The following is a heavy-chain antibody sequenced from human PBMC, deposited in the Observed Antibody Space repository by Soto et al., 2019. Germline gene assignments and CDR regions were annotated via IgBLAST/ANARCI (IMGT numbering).Heavy chain of an antibody. J-gene: IGHJ5*02. CDR2: INHSGST. D-gene: IGHD2-21*02. Sequence: SETLSLTCAVYGGSFSGYYWSWIRQPPGKGLEWIGEINHSGSTNYNPSLKSRVTISVDTSKNQFSLKLSSVTAADTAVYYCAFCVVVTDNYWCYRWGNRTRVTV. CDR1: GGSFSGYY. CDR3: AFCVVVTDNYWCYR. V-gene: IGHV4-34*01.